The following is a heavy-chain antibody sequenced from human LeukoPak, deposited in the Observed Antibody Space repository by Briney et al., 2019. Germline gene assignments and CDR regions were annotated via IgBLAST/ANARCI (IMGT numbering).Heavy chain of an antibody. CDR1: GFTFSSFA. CDR2: VSYDGNIK. Sequence: GGSLRLSCAASGFTFSSFAMNWVRQAPGKGLEWVAVVSYDGNIKYYADSVKGRFTISRDNSKNTLYLQMNSLRTEDTAVCFCARDYMVRDWGQGTLVTVSS. CDR3: ARDYMVRD. V-gene: IGHV3-30*04. D-gene: IGHD3-10*01. J-gene: IGHJ4*02.